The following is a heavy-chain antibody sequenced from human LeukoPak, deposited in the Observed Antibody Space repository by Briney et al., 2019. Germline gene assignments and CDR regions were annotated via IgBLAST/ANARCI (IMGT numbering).Heavy chain of an antibody. CDR2: ISSSGSTI. J-gene: IGHJ3*02. V-gene: IGHV3-11*01. Sequence: GGSLRLSRAPSGFTFSDYYMSWIRQAPGKGLEWVSYISSSGSTIYYADSVKGRFTISGDNAKNSLYLQMNSLRAEDTAVYYCARQHIAAAGWGAFDIWGQGTMVTVSS. D-gene: IGHD6-13*01. CDR1: GFTFSDYY. CDR3: ARQHIAAAGWGAFDI.